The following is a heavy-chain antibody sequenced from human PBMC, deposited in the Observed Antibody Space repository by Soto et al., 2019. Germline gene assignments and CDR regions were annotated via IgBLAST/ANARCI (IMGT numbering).Heavy chain of an antibody. CDR1: GGSVSSGSYY. CDR2: IYYSGST. CDR3: ARVIRVAGIGGPTGFDP. V-gene: IGHV4-61*01. D-gene: IGHD6-19*01. Sequence: SETVSLTCTGSGGSVSSGSYYWSWIRQPPGKGLEWIGYIYYSGSTNYNPSLKSRVTISVDTSKNQFSLKLSSVTAADTAVYYCARVIRVAGIGGPTGFDPWGQGTLVTVSS. J-gene: IGHJ5*02.